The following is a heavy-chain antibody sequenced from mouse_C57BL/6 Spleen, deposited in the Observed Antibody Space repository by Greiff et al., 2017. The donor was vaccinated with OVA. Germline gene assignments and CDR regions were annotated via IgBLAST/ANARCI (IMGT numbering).Heavy chain of an antibody. CDR2: INPNNGGT. CDR1: GYTFTDYY. Sequence: EVQLQQSGPELVKPGASVKISCKASGYTFTDYYMNWVKQSHGKSLEWIGDINPNNGGTSYNQKFKGKATLTVDKSSSTAYMELRSLTSEDSAVYYCARGGTGTDYFDYWGQGTTLTVSS. V-gene: IGHV1-26*01. J-gene: IGHJ2*01. CDR3: ARGGTGTDYFDY. D-gene: IGHD4-1*01.